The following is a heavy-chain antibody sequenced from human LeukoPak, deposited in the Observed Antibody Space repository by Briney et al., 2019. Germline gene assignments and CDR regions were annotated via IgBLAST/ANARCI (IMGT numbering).Heavy chain of an antibody. D-gene: IGHD2-15*01. CDR2: TYYSGST. J-gene: IGHJ4*02. CDR1: GGSISSYY. CDR3: AREVGYCSGGSCYSYFDY. V-gene: IGHV4-59*01. Sequence: KPSETLSLTYTVSGGSISSYYWSWIRQPPGKGLEWIGYTYYSGSTNYNASLTNRVTISVDTSKNQFSLKLSSVTAADTAVYYCAREVGYCSGGSCYSYFDYWGQGTLVTVSS.